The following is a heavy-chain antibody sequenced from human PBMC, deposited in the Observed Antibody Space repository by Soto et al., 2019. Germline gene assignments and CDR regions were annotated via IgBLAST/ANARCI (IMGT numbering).Heavy chain of an antibody. CDR1: GFSLSTSGMC. Sequence: SGPTLVNPTQTLTLTCTFSGFSLSTSGMCVSWIRQPPGKALEWLARIDWDDDKYYSTSLKTRLTISKDTSKNQVVLTMTNMDPVDTATYYCARIFSPRNPSDIAASGTRHDYGDALAYWGQGTLVPVSS. CDR3: ARIFSPRNPSDIAASGTRHDYGDALAY. J-gene: IGHJ4*02. CDR2: IDWDDDK. D-gene: IGHD4-17*01. V-gene: IGHV2-70*11.